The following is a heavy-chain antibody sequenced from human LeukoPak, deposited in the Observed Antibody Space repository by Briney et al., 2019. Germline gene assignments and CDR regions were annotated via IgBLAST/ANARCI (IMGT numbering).Heavy chain of an antibody. V-gene: IGHV1-18*01. CDR1: GYTFTSYG. CDR2: ISAYNGNT. CDR3: ARDGGGYYDSSGIDFDY. Sequence: ASVKVSCKASGYTFTSYGISWVRQAPGQGLEWMGWISAYNGNTNYAQKLQGRVTMTTDTSTSTAYMELRSLRSDDTAVYYRARDGGGYYDSSGIDFDYWGQGTLVTVSS. J-gene: IGHJ4*02. D-gene: IGHD3-22*01.